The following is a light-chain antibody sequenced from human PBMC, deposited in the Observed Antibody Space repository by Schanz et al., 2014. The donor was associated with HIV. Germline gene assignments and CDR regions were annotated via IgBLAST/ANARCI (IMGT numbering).Light chain of an antibody. CDR1: SSDIGAYSY. CDR2: DVN. Sequence: QSALTQPASVSGSPGQSLTISCTGTSSDIGAYSYVSWYQHHPGKAPKLMIYDVNYRPSGVSSRFSGSKSGNTASLTISGLRAEDEADYYCSSYTSSSTWVFGGGTKLTVL. CDR3: SSYTSSSTWV. J-gene: IGLJ3*02. V-gene: IGLV2-14*03.